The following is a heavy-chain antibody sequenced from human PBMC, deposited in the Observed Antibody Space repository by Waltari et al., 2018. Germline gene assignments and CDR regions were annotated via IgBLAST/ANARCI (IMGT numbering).Heavy chain of an antibody. Sequence: QVQLVQSGAEVKKPGSSVKVSCQTFGGTFSRNTISWVRQAPGQGLEWMGGIIPMFGTTSYAQEFQDRGTITADESTSTAYMEVSTLRSEDTAVYYCAKVHRGYYYWGQGTPVTVSS. V-gene: IGHV1-69*01. CDR3: AKVHRGYYY. D-gene: IGHD3-22*01. CDR2: IIPMFGTT. J-gene: IGHJ4*02. CDR1: GGTFSRNT.